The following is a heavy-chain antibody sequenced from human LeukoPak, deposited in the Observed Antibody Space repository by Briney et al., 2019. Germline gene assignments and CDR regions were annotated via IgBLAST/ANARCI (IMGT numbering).Heavy chain of an antibody. D-gene: IGHD3-16*02. CDR1: GLTFSTYA. CDR3: ARVPAGVIGMKDAFDI. Sequence: GGSLRLSCAASGLTFSTYAMDWVRQAPGKGLEWVAFIRYDGSNKYYADSVKGRFTISRHNAKNSLYLQLNSLRAEDTAVYYCARVPAGVIGMKDAFDIWGQGTMVTVSS. V-gene: IGHV3-30*02. J-gene: IGHJ3*02. CDR2: IRYDGSNK.